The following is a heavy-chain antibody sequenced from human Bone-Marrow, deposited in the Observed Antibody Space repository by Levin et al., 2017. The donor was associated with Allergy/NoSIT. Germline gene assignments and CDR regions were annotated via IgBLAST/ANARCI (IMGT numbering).Heavy chain of an antibody. CDR1: GGSISSSSYY. CDR3: ARQRGAPFDY. J-gene: IGHJ4*02. D-gene: IGHD1-26*01. V-gene: IGHV4-39*01. CDR2: IYYSGST. Sequence: SETLSLTCTVSGGSISSSSYYWGWIRQPPGKGLEWIGSIYYSGSTYYNPSLKSRVTISIDTSKNQFSLKLSSVTAADTAVYYCARQRGAPFDYWGQGTLVTVSS.